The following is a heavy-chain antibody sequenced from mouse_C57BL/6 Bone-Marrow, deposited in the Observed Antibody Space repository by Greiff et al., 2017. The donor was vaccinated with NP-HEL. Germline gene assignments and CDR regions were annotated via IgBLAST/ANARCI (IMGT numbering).Heavy chain of an antibody. CDR2: IDPANGNT. CDR1: GFNIINTY. CDR3: SREDGYSGNFDGY. J-gene: IGHJ2*01. Sequence: EVQLQQSGAELVKPGASVKLSCAASGFNIINTYIHWVKQRPEQGLEWIGRIDPANGNTKYDPKFQDKATITTDTSSNTAYLQLNSLTSEDTAVYYCSREDGYSGNFDGYWGQGTTLTVSS. D-gene: IGHD2-1*01. V-gene: IGHV14-3*02.